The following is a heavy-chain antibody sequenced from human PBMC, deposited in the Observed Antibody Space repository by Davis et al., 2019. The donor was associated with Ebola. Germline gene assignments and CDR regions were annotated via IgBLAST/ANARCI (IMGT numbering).Heavy chain of an antibody. J-gene: IGHJ2*01. CDR2: ISWNSGSI. CDR3: ARQGTMVRGVTKYWYFDL. V-gene: IGHV3-9*01. D-gene: IGHD3-10*01. CDR1: GFTFDDYA. Sequence: SLKISCAASGFTFDDYAMHWVRQAPGKGLEWVSGISWNSGSIGYADSVKGRFTISRDNSKNTLYLQMNSLRAEDTAVYYCARQGTMVRGVTKYWYFDLWGRGTLVTDSS.